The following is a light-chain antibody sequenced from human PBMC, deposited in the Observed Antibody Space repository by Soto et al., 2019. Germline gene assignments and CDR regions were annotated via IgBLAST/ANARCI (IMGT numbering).Light chain of an antibody. Sequence: EIVMTQSPATLSVSPGERATLSCRASQSVYSNLAWYQQTPGQAPRLLIYVVSTRATGIPARFSGSGSGTEFTLTISSLQSEDFAVYYCQQYQSWPLTFGGGTTVEIK. CDR1: QSVYSN. V-gene: IGKV3-15*01. CDR2: VVS. CDR3: QQYQSWPLT. J-gene: IGKJ4*01.